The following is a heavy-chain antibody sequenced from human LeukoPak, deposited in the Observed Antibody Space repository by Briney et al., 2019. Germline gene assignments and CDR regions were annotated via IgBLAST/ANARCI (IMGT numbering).Heavy chain of an antibody. V-gene: IGHV3-23*01. Sequence: PGGSLRLSCAASGFSFGNHAMTWVRQAAGRGLEWVSIVRCNGDTTNYADSVRGRFTASRDNSKNTLLLLLDSLRAEDTAVYYCAEVGITMIGGVWGKGTTVTISS. D-gene: IGHD3-10*02. CDR3: AEVGITMIGGV. CDR2: VRCNGDTT. CDR1: GFSFGNHA. J-gene: IGHJ6*04.